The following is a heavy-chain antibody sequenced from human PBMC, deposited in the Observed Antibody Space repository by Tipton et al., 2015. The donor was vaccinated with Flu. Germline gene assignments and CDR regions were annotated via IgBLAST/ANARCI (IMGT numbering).Heavy chain of an antibody. J-gene: IGHJ4*02. V-gene: IGHV1-18*01. CDR2: ISAYNGNT. CDR1: GYTFTSYG. Sequence: QMQLVQSGAEVKKPGASVKVSCKASGYTFTSYGISWVRQAPGQGLEWMGWISAYNGNTNYAQKLQGRVTMTTDTSTSTAYMELRSLRSDDTAVYYCARMVDLPGIAAAGSFDYWGQGTLVTVSS. CDR3: ARMVDLPGIAAAGSFDY. D-gene: IGHD6-13*01.